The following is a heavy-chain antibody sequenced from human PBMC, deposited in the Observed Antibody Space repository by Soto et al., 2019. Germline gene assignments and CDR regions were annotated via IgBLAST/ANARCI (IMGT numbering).Heavy chain of an antibody. J-gene: IGHJ5*02. CDR2: IYATGTT. D-gene: IGHD1-1*01. CDR1: GATISGFY. V-gene: IGHV4-4*07. Sequence: SETLSLTCTVSGATISGFYWSWIRKSAGKGLEWIGRIYATGTTDYNPSLKSRVMMSVDTSKKQFSLKLRSVTAADTAVYYCVRDGTKTLRDWFDPWGQGISVTVSS. CDR3: VRDGTKTLRDWFDP.